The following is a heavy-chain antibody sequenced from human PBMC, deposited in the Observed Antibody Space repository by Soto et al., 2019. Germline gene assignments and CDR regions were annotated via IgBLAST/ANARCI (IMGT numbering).Heavy chain of an antibody. CDR2: IRTKGSNYAT. D-gene: IGHD6-25*01. CDR3: TRRRYYYYGLDV. V-gene: IGHV3-73*01. J-gene: IGHJ6*02. Sequence: GGSLRLSCGVSGFRFSDFALLWVRQAPGKGLEWVGRIRTKGSNYATAYGASVKGRFTISRDDSKNTAYLQMNSLKIEDTAVYYCTRRRYYYYGLDVWGQGTAVTVPS. CDR1: GFRFSDFA.